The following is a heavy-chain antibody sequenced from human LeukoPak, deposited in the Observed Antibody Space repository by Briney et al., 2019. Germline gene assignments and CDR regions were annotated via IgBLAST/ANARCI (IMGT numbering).Heavy chain of an antibody. CDR2: IYYSGST. D-gene: IGHD6-19*01. V-gene: IGHV4-59*08. CDR1: GGSISSYY. Sequence: PSETLSLTCTVSGGSISSYYWSWIRQPPGKGLEWIGYIYYSGSTNYNPSLKSRVTISVDTSKNQFSLKLSSVTAADTAVYYCARQVGYSSGWYFFDYWGQGTLVTVSS. CDR3: ARQVGYSSGWYFFDY. J-gene: IGHJ4*02.